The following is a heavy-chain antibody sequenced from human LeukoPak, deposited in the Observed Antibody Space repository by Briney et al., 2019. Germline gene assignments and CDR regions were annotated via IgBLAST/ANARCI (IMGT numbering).Heavy chain of an antibody. D-gene: IGHD5-18*01. J-gene: IGHJ5*02. Sequence: GASVKVSCKASGYTFTSYDINWVRQATGQGLEWMGWMNPNSGNTGYAQKFQGRVTMTRNTSISTAYMELSSLRSEDTAVYYCARRIQLWSIYNWFDPWGQGTLVTVSS. CDR2: MNPNSGNT. CDR1: GYTFTSYD. V-gene: IGHV1-8*01. CDR3: ARRIQLWSIYNWFDP.